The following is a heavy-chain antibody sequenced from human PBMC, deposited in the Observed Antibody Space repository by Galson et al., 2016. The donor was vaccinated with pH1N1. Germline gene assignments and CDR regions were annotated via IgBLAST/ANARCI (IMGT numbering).Heavy chain of an antibody. CDR1: GFTLSSYE. Sequence: SLRLSCAASGFTLSSYEMNWVRQAPGKGLEWVSYISSSGSTIYYADSVKGRFTISRDNAKNSLYLQMNSLRAEDTAVYYCARERGRHIVVVTAALFDYWGQGTLVTVSS. D-gene: IGHD2-21*02. CDR3: ARERGRHIVVVTAALFDY. J-gene: IGHJ4*02. CDR2: ISSSGSTI. V-gene: IGHV3-48*03.